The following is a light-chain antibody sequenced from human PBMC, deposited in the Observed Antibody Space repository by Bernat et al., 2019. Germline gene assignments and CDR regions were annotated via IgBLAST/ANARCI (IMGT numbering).Light chain of an antibody. CDR1: QSVRSNY. J-gene: IGKJ3*01. Sequence: EIVLTQSPGTLSLSPGERATLSCRASQSVRSNYLAWYQQRPGQAPRRIIYGASSRATGIPDRFSGSGSGTDFTLTISRLEPEDFAVYYCQQYTGPPFTFGPGTKIDIK. CDR2: GAS. CDR3: QQYTGPPFT. V-gene: IGKV3-20*01.